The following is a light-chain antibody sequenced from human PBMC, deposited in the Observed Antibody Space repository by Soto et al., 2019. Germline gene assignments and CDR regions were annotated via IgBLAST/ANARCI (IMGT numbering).Light chain of an antibody. CDR1: QSVSSD. V-gene: IGKV3-15*01. Sequence: VVIRQYVATLSVPPGERATLSCRASQSVSSDLAWYHQKPGQAPRLLIYSASTRATGIPARFSGSGSGTEFTLTISRLEPEDCAVYYCQQYGSSGTFGQGTEVDIK. CDR3: QQYGSSGT. J-gene: IGKJ1*01. CDR2: SAS.